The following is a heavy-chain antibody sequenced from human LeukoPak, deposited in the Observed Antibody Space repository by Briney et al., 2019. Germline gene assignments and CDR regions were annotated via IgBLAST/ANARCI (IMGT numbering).Heavy chain of an antibody. CDR2: IFNGGST. D-gene: IGHD3-10*01. J-gene: IGHJ4*02. Sequence: GGSLRLSCAASGXTVSSKYMSWVRQAPGKGLESVSVIFNGGSTYYADSVKGRFTISTDNSKNMLYLQMNSLRAEDTAVYYCARGLFASGSYYNFLDYWAQGTLVTVSS. CDR1: GXTVSSKY. CDR3: ARGLFASGSYYNFLDY. V-gene: IGHV3-66*01.